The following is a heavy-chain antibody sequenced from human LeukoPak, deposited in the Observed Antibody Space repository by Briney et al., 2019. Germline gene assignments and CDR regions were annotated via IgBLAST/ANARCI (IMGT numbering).Heavy chain of an antibody. CDR2: INPSGGST. Sequence: ASVKVSCKASGYTFTNYYMHWVRQAPGQGLEWMGIINPSGGSTSYAQKFQGRVTMTRDTSTSTVYMELSSLRSEDTAVYYCARTVTTVTTSDVDYYYYGMDVWGQGTTVTVSS. J-gene: IGHJ6*02. CDR3: ARTVTTVTTSDVDYYYYGMDV. CDR1: GYTFTNYY. V-gene: IGHV1-46*01. D-gene: IGHD4-11*01.